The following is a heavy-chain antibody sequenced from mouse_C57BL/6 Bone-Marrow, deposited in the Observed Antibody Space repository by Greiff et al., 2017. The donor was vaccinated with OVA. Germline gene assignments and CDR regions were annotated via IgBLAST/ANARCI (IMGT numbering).Heavy chain of an antibody. CDR1: GYAFSSSW. J-gene: IGHJ3*01. Sequence: VQLQESGPELVKPGASVKISCKASGYAFSSSWMNWVKQRPGKGLEWIGRIYPGDGDTNYNGKFKGKATLTADKSSSTAYMQLSSLTSEDSAVYFCAIYYGNYFAYWGQGTLVTVSA. D-gene: IGHD2-1*01. V-gene: IGHV1-82*01. CDR2: IYPGDGDT. CDR3: AIYYGNYFAY.